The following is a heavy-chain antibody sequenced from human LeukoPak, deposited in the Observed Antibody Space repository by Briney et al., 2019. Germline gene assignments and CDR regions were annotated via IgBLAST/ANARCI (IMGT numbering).Heavy chain of an antibody. J-gene: IGHJ4*02. D-gene: IGHD5-18*01. Sequence: SEALSLTGTGSGGSISSSSYYWGGIREPPGKGREWIGSIYYSGSTYYNPSLKSRVTRSVDTSKNPFSLKLRPVTAADTAVYYCARIRGYSYGFENWGQGTLVTVSS. CDR3: ARIRGYSYGFEN. CDR1: GGSISSSSYY. CDR2: IYYSGST. V-gene: IGHV4-39*07.